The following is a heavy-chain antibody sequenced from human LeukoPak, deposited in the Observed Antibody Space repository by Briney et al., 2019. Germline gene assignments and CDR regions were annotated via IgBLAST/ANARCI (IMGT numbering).Heavy chain of an antibody. J-gene: IGHJ4*02. CDR2: ISYDGSNK. CDR1: GFTFSSYA. V-gene: IGHV3-30-3*01. Sequence: GGSLRLSCAASGFTFSSYAMHWVRQAPGKGLEWVAVISYDGSNKYYADSVKGRFTISRGNSKNTLYLQMNSLRAEGTAVYYCARGSSGWYSNPFDYWGQGTLVTVSS. CDR3: ARGSSGWYSNPFDY. D-gene: IGHD6-19*01.